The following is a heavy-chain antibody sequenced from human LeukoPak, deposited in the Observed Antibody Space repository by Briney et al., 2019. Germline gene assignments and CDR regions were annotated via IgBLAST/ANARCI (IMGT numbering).Heavy chain of an antibody. D-gene: IGHD6-19*01. CDR1: GYTFTSYG. Sequence: VASVKVFCKASGYTFTSYGISWVRQAPGQGLEWMGWISAYNGNTNYAQKLQGRVTMTTDTSTSTAYMELRSLRSDDTAVYYCARQSPQSRIAVAGNFDYWGQGTLVTVSS. J-gene: IGHJ4*02. CDR2: ISAYNGNT. CDR3: ARQSPQSRIAVAGNFDY. V-gene: IGHV1-18*01.